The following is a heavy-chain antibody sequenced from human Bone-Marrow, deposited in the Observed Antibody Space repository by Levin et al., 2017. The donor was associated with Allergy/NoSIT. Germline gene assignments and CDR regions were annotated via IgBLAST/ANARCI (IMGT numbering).Heavy chain of an antibody. J-gene: IGHJ3*02. D-gene: IGHD6-25*01. CDR3: VKERRIRQTVGYDSFDI. CDR2: IAEGRAMT. Sequence: AGGSLRLSCADSGFMFRAYGISWVRQPPGKGLEWVSVIAEGRAMTYYADFVKGRFTVSRDTSKNTVYLQMNGLRAEDTAVYYCVKERRIRQTVGYDSFDIWGQGTMVTVSS. V-gene: IGHV3-23*01. CDR1: GFMFRAYG.